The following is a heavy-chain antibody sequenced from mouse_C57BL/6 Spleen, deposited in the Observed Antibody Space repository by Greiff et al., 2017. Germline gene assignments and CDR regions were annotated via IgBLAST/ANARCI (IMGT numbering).Heavy chain of an antibody. J-gene: IGHJ2*01. CDR1: GFSLSTSGMG. Sequence: QVTLKESGPGILQSSQTLSLTCSFSGFSLSTSGMGVSWIRQPSGKGLVWLAPIYGDDDKRYNPSLKSRLTISKDTSINQVFLKLTSVDTADTATYYCARSGATVVATDYFDYWGQGTTLTVSS. CDR3: ARSGATVVATDYFDY. CDR2: IYGDDDK. V-gene: IGHV8-12*01. D-gene: IGHD1-1*01.